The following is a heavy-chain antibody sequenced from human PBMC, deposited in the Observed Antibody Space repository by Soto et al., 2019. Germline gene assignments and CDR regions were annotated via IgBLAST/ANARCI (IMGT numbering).Heavy chain of an antibody. Sequence: QVHLVQSGAEVKKPGSSVKVSCKAAGGTFSTYTLIWVRQAPGQGLEWMGRIIPMLAVTNSAQRSQGRATLTADKSTSTAFMELTSLRSDDTAVYYCSIGSWSAETFEMWGPGTMVTVSS. CDR1: GGTFSTYT. CDR2: IIPMLAVT. CDR3: SIGSWSAETFEM. V-gene: IGHV1-69*02. D-gene: IGHD2-2*01. J-gene: IGHJ3*02.